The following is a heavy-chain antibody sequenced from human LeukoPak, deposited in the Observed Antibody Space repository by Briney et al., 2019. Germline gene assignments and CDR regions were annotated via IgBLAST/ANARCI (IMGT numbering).Heavy chain of an antibody. CDR2: INHEGGT. CDR3: ASLEMATITFDY. CDR1: GSFRSYSDYY. D-gene: IGHD5-24*01. V-gene: IGHV4-34*01. J-gene: IGHJ4*02. Sequence: SETLSLTCAVGGSFRSYSDYYWSWIRQTPGKGLEWIGQINHEGGTSYTPSLKSRVTISLDTSKNQFSLKLSSVTAADTALYYCASLEMATITFDYWGQGTLVTVSS.